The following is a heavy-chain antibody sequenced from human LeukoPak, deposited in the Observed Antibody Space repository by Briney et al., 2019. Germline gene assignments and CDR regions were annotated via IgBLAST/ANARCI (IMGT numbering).Heavy chain of an antibody. J-gene: IGHJ2*01. Sequence: ASVRVSCKASGYTFIVYFMHWVRQAPRQGLECMGWINPNSGGTNYAQKFQGRVTMTRDTSISTAYMELSRLRSDDTGVYYCARDVTGDQSWFFDLWGRGTLVTVSS. CDR1: GYTFIVYF. CDR2: INPNSGGT. CDR3: ARDVTGDQSWFFDL. D-gene: IGHD7-27*01. V-gene: IGHV1-2*02.